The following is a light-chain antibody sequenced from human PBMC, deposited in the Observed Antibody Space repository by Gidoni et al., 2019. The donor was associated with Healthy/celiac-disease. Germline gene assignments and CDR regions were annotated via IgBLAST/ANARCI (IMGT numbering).Light chain of an antibody. V-gene: IGLV3-1*01. J-gene: IGLJ2*01. Sequence: SYELPQPPSVSVAPGQTASITCSGDKLGDKYACWYQQKPGQSPVLVICQDAKRLSGIPERFSGSNSGNTATLTISGTQAMDEADYYCQAWDSSTHVVFGGGTKLTVL. CDR2: QDA. CDR3: QAWDSSTHVV. CDR1: KLGDKY.